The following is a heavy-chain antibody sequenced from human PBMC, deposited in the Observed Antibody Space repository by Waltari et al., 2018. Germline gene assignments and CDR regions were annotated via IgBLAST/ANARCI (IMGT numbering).Heavy chain of an antibody. J-gene: IGHJ4*02. CDR3: ATMGAGRAPDY. CDR1: TFSFSSYW. V-gene: IGHV3-7*03. Sequence: EVQLVESGGGLVQPGGSRRVSCAASTFSFSSYWMAWFRQAPGKGLEWVATIRPDGGENFYVDSVKGRFSISRDNAKNSFYLQMNSLRVEDTAIFYCATMGAGRAPDYWGQGTRVTVYS. D-gene: IGHD3-16*01. CDR2: IRPDGGEN.